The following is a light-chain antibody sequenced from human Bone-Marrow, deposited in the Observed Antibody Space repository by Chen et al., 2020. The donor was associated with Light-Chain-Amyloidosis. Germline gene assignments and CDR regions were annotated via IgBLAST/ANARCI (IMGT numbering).Light chain of an antibody. V-gene: IGKV4-1*01. CDR1: ESVFSSSKNKNY. CDR3: HQYFSTRGYT. J-gene: IGKJ2*01. Sequence: IIMIESSDSATVSLGADDTINCKSSESVFSSSKNKNYLAWFQQKPGQPPKLLIYWASTRESGVPDRFSGSGSGTDFTLTIGSLQAEDVGVYYCHQYFSTRGYTFGQRTKLEIK. CDR2: WAS.